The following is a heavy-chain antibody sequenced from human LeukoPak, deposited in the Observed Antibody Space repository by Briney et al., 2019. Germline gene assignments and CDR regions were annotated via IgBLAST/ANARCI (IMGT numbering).Heavy chain of an antibody. D-gene: IGHD3-10*01. Sequence: PSETLSLTCTVSGGSISSYYWSWIRQPPGKGLEWIGYIYYSGSTNYNPSLKSRVTISVDTSKNQFSLKLSSVTAADTAVYYCARDRAYYGSGSYIYYYMDVWGKGTTVTVSS. CDR3: ARDRAYYGSGSYIYYYMDV. V-gene: IGHV4-59*01. CDR2: IYYSGST. J-gene: IGHJ6*03. CDR1: GGSISSYY.